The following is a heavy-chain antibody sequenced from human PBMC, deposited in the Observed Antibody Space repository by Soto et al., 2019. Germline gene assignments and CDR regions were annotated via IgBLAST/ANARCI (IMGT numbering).Heavy chain of an antibody. CDR3: ASRSWRGRADY. J-gene: IGHJ4*02. Sequence: PAGCLRLSWVPTAFTFSSYAMSWVREAPEKGLEWVSGVRSSGGDVYMADYVESGITVSRVNAENTLYLQVYSLRVEDRAIYYCASRSWRGRADYWGQGILVTVSS. CDR1: AFTFSSYA. V-gene: IGHV3-23*01. CDR2: VRSSGGDV. D-gene: IGHD3-10*01.